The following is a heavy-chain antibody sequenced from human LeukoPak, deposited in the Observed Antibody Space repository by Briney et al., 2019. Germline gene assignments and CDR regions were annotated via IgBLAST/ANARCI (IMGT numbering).Heavy chain of an antibody. CDR1: GFAFSDSW. CDR3: ARDRDGKDY. Sequence: GGSLRLSCAASGFAFSDSWMSWVRQASGKGLEWVASIQQNGIEKYYVDSVKGRFTISRDNAKNSLDLQMNSLTAEDTAVYYCARDRDGKDYWGQGTLVTVSS. CDR2: IQQNGIEK. D-gene: IGHD1-1*01. V-gene: IGHV3-7*03. J-gene: IGHJ4*02.